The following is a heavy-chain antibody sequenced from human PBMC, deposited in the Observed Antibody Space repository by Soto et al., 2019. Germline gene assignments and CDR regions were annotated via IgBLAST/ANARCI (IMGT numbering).Heavy chain of an antibody. CDR2: ISSSSSYI. V-gene: IGHV3-21*01. CDR1: GFTYGSYS. D-gene: IGHD6-13*01. CDR3: AREIRIAAAGNHNWSDP. Sequence: WSLRPSCTAQGFTYGSYSMNWVRQAPGKGLEWVSSISSSSSYIYYADSVKGRFTISRDNAKNSLYLQMNSLRAEDTAVYYCAREIRIAAAGNHNWSDPRGKGTLVTVSS. J-gene: IGHJ5*02.